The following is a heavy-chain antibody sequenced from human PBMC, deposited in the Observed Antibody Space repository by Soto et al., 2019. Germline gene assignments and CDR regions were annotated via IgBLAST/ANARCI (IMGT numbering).Heavy chain of an antibody. Sequence: SETLSLTCTFSGGSISTYHWSWIRQPPGKGLEWIGYIYYSGSTNYNPSLKSRVTISVDTSKNQFSLKLSSVTAADTAVYYCARDRTFSGRYYATWFDPWGQGTLVTVSS. V-gene: IGHV4-59*01. D-gene: IGHD1-26*01. CDR2: IYYSGST. CDR1: GGSISTYH. J-gene: IGHJ5*02. CDR3: ARDRTFSGRYYATWFDP.